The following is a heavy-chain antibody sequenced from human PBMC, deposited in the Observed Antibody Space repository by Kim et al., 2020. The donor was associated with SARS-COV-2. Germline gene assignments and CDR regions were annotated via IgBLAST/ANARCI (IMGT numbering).Heavy chain of an antibody. J-gene: IGHJ4*02. CDR2: EGSEK. D-gene: IGHD6-13*01. V-gene: IGHV3-7*01. Sequence: EGSEKYYEDSVKGRFTISRDNAKNSLYLQMTSLRAEDTAVYYCGRDYSDWGQGTLVTVSS. CDR3: GRDYSD.